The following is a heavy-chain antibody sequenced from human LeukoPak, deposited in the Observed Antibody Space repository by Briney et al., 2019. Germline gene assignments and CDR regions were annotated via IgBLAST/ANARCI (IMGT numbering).Heavy chain of an antibody. CDR2: ISTSGSSI. Sequence: GGSLRLSCAASGFTFSSYAMSWVRQAPGKGLEWVSYISTSGSSIYYADSVKGRFTISRDNAKSSLYPQVNSLRAEDTALYYCARSGDYGESFDSWGQGTLVTVSS. D-gene: IGHD4-17*01. V-gene: IGHV3-48*04. CDR3: ARSGDYGESFDS. J-gene: IGHJ4*02. CDR1: GFTFSSYA.